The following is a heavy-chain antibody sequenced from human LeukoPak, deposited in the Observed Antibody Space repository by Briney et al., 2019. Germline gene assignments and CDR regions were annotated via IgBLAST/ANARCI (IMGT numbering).Heavy chain of an antibody. V-gene: IGHV3-48*01. CDR2: ISSSSSTI. J-gene: IGHJ4*02. CDR1: GFTFSSYS. D-gene: IGHD1-26*01. CDR3: ARADGSYYSNFGFDY. Sequence: GGSLRLSRAASGFTFSSYSMNWVRQAPGKGLEWVSYISSSSSTIYYADSVKGRFTISRDNAKNSLYLQMNSLRAEDTAVYYCARADGSYYSNFGFDYWGQGTLVTVSS.